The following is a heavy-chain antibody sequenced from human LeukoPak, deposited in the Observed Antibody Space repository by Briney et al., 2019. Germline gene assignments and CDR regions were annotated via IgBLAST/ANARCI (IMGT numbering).Heavy chain of an antibody. J-gene: IGHJ6*02. CDR1: GYTFTGYA. V-gene: IGHV1-18*01. CDR3: ARAGFSFVVVPAAMPDSTFYYGMDV. D-gene: IGHD2-2*01. CDR2: ISTYNGNT. Sequence: ASVKVSCKASGYTFTGYAISWVRQAPGQGLEWMGWISTYNGNTNYAQNLQDRVTMTTDTSTSTAYMELRSLRSDDTAVYYCARAGFSFVVVPAAMPDSTFYYGMDVWGQGTTVTVSS.